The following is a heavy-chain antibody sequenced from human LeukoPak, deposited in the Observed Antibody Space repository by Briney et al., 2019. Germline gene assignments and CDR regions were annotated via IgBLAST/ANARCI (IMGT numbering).Heavy chain of an antibody. CDR1: GGTFSSYA. Sequence: SVKVSCKASGGTFSSYAISWVRQAPGQGPEWMGRIIPIFGTANYAQKFQGRVTITTDESTSTAYMELSSLRSEDTAVYYCARFHPSGYFDYWGQGTLVTVSS. D-gene: IGHD2-15*01. CDR2: IIPIFGTA. CDR3: ARFHPSGYFDY. J-gene: IGHJ4*02. V-gene: IGHV1-69*05.